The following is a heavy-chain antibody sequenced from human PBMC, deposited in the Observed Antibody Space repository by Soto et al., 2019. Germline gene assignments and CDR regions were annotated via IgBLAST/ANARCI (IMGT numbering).Heavy chain of an antibody. J-gene: IGHJ3*02. D-gene: IGHD6-13*01. Sequence: VQLLESGGGLVQPGGSPRLSCAASGFTFSSYAMNWVRQAPGKGLEWVSGISGSGDSTYYADSVKGRFTISRDNSKNTLYMKMSSLSAEDTAVYYCAKAAPGIAAAGTSAFDIWGHGTVVTVSS. V-gene: IGHV3-23*01. CDR2: ISGSGDST. CDR3: AKAAPGIAAAGTSAFDI. CDR1: GFTFSSYA.